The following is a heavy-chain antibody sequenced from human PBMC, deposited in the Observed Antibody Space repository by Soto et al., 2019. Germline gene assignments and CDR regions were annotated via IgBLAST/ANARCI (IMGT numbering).Heavy chain of an antibody. J-gene: IGHJ4*02. Sequence: SETLSLTCAVYGGSFSGYYWSWIRQPPGKGLEWIGEINHSGSTNYNPSLKSRVTISVDTSKNQFSLKLSSVTAADTAVYYCARGPVWTTVDYWGQGTLVTVSS. CDR3: ARGPVWTTVDY. CDR1: GGSFSGYY. CDR2: INHSGST. D-gene: IGHD4-17*01. V-gene: IGHV4-34*01.